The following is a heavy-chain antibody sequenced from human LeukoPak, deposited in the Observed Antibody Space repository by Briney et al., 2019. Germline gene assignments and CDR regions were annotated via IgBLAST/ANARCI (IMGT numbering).Heavy chain of an antibody. V-gene: IGHV4-39*07. J-gene: IGHJ4*02. D-gene: IGHD3-10*01. Sequence: SETLSLTCTVSGGSISSSSYYWGWIRQPPGKGLEWIGSIYYSGSTYYNPSLKSRVTISVDTSKNQFSLKLNSVTAADTAVYYCARAVGHGSGTYYNVKFDYWGQGTLVTVSS. CDR1: GGSISSSSYY. CDR2: IYYSGST. CDR3: ARAVGHGSGTYYNVKFDY.